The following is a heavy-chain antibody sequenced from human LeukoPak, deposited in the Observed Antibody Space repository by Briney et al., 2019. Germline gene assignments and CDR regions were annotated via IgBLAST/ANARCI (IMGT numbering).Heavy chain of an antibody. V-gene: IGHV1-46*01. J-gene: IGHJ5*02. CDR1: RYTFTSYY. CDR2: INPSGGST. D-gene: IGHD4/OR15-4a*01. Sequence: ASVKVSCKASRYTFTSYYMHWVRQAPGQGLEWMGIINPSGGSTSYAQKFQGRVTMTRDTSTSTVYMELSSLRSEDTAVYYCAREDYLHPGFDPWGQGTLVTVSS. CDR3: AREDYLHPGFDP.